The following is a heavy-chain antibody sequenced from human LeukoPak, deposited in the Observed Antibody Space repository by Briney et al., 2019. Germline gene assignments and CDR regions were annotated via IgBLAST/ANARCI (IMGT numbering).Heavy chain of an antibody. V-gene: IGHV1-2*02. J-gene: IGHJ3*02. D-gene: IGHD1-26*01. CDR3: ARDYFQGGSQQDI. CDR1: GYTFTGYY. CDR2: INPNSGGT. Sequence: ASVKVSCKASGYTFTGYYMHWVRQAPGQGLEWMGWINPNSGGTNYAQKFQGRVTMTRDTSISTAYMELSRLRSDDTAVYYCARDYFQGGSQQDIWGQGTMVTVSS.